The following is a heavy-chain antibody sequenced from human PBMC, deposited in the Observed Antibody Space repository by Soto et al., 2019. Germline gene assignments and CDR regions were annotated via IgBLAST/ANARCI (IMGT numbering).Heavy chain of an antibody. CDR1: GFTFSSYG. CDR3: ARESLEPYYYYYGMDV. V-gene: IGHV3-33*01. J-gene: IGHJ6*02. Sequence: PGESLRLSCAPSGFTFSSYGMHWVRQAPGKGLEWVAVIWYDGSNKYYADYVKGRFTISRDNSKNTLYLQMNSLRAEDTAVYYCARESLEPYYYYYGMDVWGQGT. D-gene: IGHD1-1*01. CDR2: IWYDGSNK.